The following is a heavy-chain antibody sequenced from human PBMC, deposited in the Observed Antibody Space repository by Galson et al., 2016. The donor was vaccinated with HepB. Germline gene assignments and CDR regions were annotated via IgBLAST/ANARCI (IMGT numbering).Heavy chain of an antibody. Sequence: GLEWVSTSSFSGGDTYYADSVKGRFTISRDYYQNTLHLQMNSLKAEDTALYYCALFSTYTTSLPPPRPGDARTPPPADSTGDGFDYWGQGTLVTVSS. V-gene: IGHV3-23*01. CDR2: SSFSGGDT. J-gene: IGHJ4*02. CDR3: ALFSTYTTSLPPPRPGDARTPPPADSTGDGFDY. D-gene: IGHD7-27*01.